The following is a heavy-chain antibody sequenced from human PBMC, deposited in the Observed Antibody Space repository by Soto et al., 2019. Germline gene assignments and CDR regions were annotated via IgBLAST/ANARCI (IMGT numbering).Heavy chain of an antibody. CDR1: GYTFSSYD. Sequence: QVQLGQSGAEVKKPGASVKVSCQSSGYTFSSYDINWVRQASGQGLEWLGWMNPNSGKTGYAQKLQGRVSMTRDTPINTAYLELSGQTSDDTAVYYCARKSRYQEAFDLWGQGTLVTVSS. V-gene: IGHV1-8*02. CDR3: ARKSRYQEAFDL. D-gene: IGHD2-2*01. J-gene: IGHJ3*01. CDR2: MNPNSGKT.